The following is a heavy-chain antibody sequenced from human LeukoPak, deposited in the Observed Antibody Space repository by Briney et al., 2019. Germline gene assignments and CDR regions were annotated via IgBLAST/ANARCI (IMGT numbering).Heavy chain of an antibody. CDR2: TVSEIDGGTT. J-gene: IGHJ6*02. CDR1: GFTFNYAW. CDR3: TTDEDWNYARKDV. D-gene: IGHD1-7*01. V-gene: IGHV3-15*04. Sequence: GGSLRLSCAASGFTFNYAWMSWVRQVPGKGLEWVGQTVSEIDGGTTDYAAPVKGRFTISRDDSKSTLYLQMNSLKIEDTTVYYCTTDEDWNYARKDVWGQGATVIVSS.